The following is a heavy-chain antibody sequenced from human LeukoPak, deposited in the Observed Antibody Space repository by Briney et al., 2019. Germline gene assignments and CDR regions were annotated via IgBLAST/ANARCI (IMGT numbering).Heavy chain of an antibody. CDR1: GFTVSSNY. CDR3: ARDQYSSGYYYYYGMDV. CDR2: IYSGGTT. J-gene: IGHJ6*02. D-gene: IGHD3-22*01. V-gene: IGHV3-53*01. Sequence: GGSLRLSCAASGFTVSSNYMSWVRQAPGKGLEWVSVIYSGGTTYYADSVKGRFTISRDNSKSTLYFHMNSLRAEDTAVYYCARDQYSSGYYYYYGMDVWGQGTTVTVSS.